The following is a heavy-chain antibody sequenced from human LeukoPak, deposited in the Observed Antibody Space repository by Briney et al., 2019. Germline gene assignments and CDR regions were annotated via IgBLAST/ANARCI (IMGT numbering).Heavy chain of an antibody. Sequence: GASVKVSCKASGYTFTSYGISWVRQPPGQGLEWMGWISAYNGNTNYAQKLQGRVTMTTDTSTSTAYMVLRSLRSDDTAVYYCAGAASGDPGDYWGQGTLVTVSS. J-gene: IGHJ4*02. V-gene: IGHV1-18*01. CDR1: GYTFTSYG. D-gene: IGHD4-17*01. CDR2: ISAYNGNT. CDR3: AGAASGDPGDY.